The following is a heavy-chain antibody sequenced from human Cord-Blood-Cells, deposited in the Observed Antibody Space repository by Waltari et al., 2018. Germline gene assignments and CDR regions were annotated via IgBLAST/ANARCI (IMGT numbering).Heavy chain of an antibody. D-gene: IGHD3-9*01. J-gene: IGHJ3*02. CDR3: ARDILTGYYISRNAFDI. Sequence: QVQLVQSGAEVKKPGASVKVSCKASGYTFTGYYMHWVRQAPGQGLEWMEWINPNSGGTNYAQEVQGRVTMTRETSISTAYMELSRLRSDDTAVYYCARDILTGYYISRNAFDIWGQGTMVTVSS. CDR2: INPNSGGT. V-gene: IGHV1-2*02. CDR1: GYTFTGYY.